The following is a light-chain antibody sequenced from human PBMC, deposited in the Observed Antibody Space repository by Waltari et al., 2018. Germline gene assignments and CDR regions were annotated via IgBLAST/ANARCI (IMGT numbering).Light chain of an antibody. CDR1: QGIRVD. Sequence: DIQMTQSPSSLPASVGDRVTIRCRASQGIRVDLGWYQQNPGSAPKRLIYAASRLQSGVPSRFIGSGSGTECTLTISSLEPEDFGAYYCLQHNSYPFTFVPGTKVDIK. CDR3: LQHNSYPFT. J-gene: IGKJ3*01. V-gene: IGKV1-17*01. CDR2: AAS.